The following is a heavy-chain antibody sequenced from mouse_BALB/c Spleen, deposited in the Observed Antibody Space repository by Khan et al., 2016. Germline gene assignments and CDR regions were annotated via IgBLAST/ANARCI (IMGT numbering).Heavy chain of an antibody. CDR1: GFTFSNYA. D-gene: IGHD2-1*01. V-gene: IGHV5-6-5*01. CDR2: ISSGGST. J-gene: IGHJ2*01. Sequence: EVELVESGGGLVKPGGSLKLSCAASGFTFSNYAMSWVRQTPEKRLEWVASISSGGSTYYPDSVKGRFTISSDNARNILNLQMSSLRSKDTAMYYCAREDYGNYGDYLDYWGQGTTLTVSS. CDR3: AREDYGNYGDYLDY.